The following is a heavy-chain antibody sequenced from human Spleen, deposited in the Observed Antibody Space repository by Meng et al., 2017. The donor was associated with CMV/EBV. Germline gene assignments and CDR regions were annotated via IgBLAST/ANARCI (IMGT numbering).Heavy chain of an antibody. CDR2: VYSDGRT. CDR3: ARVSLTIFYGMDV. J-gene: IGHJ6*02. D-gene: IGHD3-3*01. Sequence: GVLKISCAASGFIVSSNYMNWVRQAPGKGLEWVSVVYSDGRTYYADSVQGRFTISRDNSKNTLYLQMNSLRAEDTAVYYCARVSLTIFYGMDVWGQGTTVTVSS. V-gene: IGHV3-53*01. CDR1: GFIVSSNY.